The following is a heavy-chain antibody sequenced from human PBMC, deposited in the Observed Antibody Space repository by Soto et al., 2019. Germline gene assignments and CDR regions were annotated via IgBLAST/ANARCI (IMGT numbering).Heavy chain of an antibody. CDR2: IVARGITT. CDR1: GLTFSGYS. J-gene: IGHJ2*01. D-gene: IGHD6-13*01. CDR3: AKDLRGPEAGTWYFDL. V-gene: IGHV3-23*01. Sequence: PRGSLRLSCATSGLTFSGYSMGWVRQAPGKGLEWVSSIVARGITTYYADSVKGRFTISRDNSKNTLYLQMSSLRDEDTAVYYCAKDLRGPEAGTWYFDLWGRGTLVTVSS.